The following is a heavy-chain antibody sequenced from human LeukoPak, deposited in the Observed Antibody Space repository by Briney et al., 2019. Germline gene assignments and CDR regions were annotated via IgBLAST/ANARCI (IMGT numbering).Heavy chain of an antibody. D-gene: IGHD3-10*01. CDR2: IYYSGST. V-gene: IGHV4-30-4*01. J-gene: IGHJ3*01. CDR1: GGSISSGDYY. CDR3: ARGGRGHAFDV. Sequence: SETLSLTCTVSGGSISSGDYYWSWIRQPPGKALEWIGYIYYSGSTYYNPSLKSRVTISVDTSKNQFSLKLSSVTAADTAVYYCARGGRGHAFDVWGQGTMVTVSS.